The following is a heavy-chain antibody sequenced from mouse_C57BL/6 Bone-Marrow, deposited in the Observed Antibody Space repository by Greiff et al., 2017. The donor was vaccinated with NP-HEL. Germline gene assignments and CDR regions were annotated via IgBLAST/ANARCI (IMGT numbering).Heavy chain of an antibody. V-gene: IGHV5-9*01. CDR3: ARHGNYDTWFAY. CDR1: GFTFSSYT. Sequence: EVQRVESGGGLVKPGGSLKLSCAASGFTFSSYTMSWVRQTPEKRLEWVATISGGGGNTYYPDSVKGRFTISRDNAKNTLYLQMSSLRSEDTALYYCARHGNYDTWFAYWGQGTLVTVSA. J-gene: IGHJ3*01. CDR2: ISGGGGNT. D-gene: IGHD2-4*01.